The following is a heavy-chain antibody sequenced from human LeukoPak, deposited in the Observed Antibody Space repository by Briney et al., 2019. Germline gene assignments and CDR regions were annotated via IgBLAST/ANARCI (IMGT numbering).Heavy chain of an antibody. Sequence: SETLSLTCTVSRGSISNADYYWSWIRQPPGKGLEWIGYIYYSGSTYYNPSLKSRVTISVDTSKNHFSLKLSSVPAADTAVYYCASSYYYVFDYWGQGTLVTVSS. V-gene: IGHV4-31*03. J-gene: IGHJ4*02. D-gene: IGHD3-10*02. CDR2: IYYSGST. CDR3: ASSYYYVFDY. CDR1: RGSISNADYY.